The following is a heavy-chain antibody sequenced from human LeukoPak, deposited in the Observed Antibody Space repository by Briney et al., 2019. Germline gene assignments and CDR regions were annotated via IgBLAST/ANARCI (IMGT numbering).Heavy chain of an antibody. D-gene: IGHD3-22*01. CDR1: GSTFTGYY. CDR2: INPNSGGT. Sequence: GASVKVSCKASGSTFTGYYINWVRQAPRQGLEWMGTINPNSGGTNYAQKVQGRVTMARDTFISTAYMGQSRLRSDDTAVYFCARVRYYYDRSGYFDYWGQGTLVTVSS. CDR3: ARVRYYYDRSGYFDY. J-gene: IGHJ4*02. V-gene: IGHV1-2*02.